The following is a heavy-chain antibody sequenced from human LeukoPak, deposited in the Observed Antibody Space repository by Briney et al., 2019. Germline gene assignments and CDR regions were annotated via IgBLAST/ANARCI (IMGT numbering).Heavy chain of an antibody. CDR3: AKHVGYCRSSACYFDH. V-gene: IGHV3-23*01. CDR1: GFTFSSYA. CDR2: ISGDGGST. Sequence: PGGFLRLSCAASGFTFSSYAMSWVRQAPGKGLEWVTAISGDGGSTYYADSVKGRFTFSRDNSKNTLYLLMNSLSAEDTAVYYCAKHVGYCRSSACYFDHWGPGTLVTVSS. J-gene: IGHJ4*02. D-gene: IGHD2-2*01.